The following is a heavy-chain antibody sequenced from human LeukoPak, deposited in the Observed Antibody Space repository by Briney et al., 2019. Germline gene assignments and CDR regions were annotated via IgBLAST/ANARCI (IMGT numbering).Heavy chain of an antibody. J-gene: IGHJ4*02. Sequence: PGGSLRLSCAASGFTLSSYARSWVRQAPGKGLEWVSAISASGADTYYADSVKGRFTISRDTSKNTVYLQMNSLRDEDTAVYYCAKQLDSGNFYPTGDDYWGQGTLVTVSS. CDR2: ISASGADT. D-gene: IGHD3-10*01. V-gene: IGHV3-23*01. CDR1: GFTLSSYA. CDR3: AKQLDSGNFYPTGDDY.